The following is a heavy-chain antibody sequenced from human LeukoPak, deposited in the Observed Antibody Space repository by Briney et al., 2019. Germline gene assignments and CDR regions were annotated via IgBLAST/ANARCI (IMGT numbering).Heavy chain of an antibody. CDR1: GFTFSTYA. D-gene: IGHD3-22*01. J-gene: IGHJ3*02. Sequence: GSLRLSCAVSGFTFSTYAMSWVRQAPGKGLEWVAVISYDVSNKYYADSVKDPFTISRDNSKNTLYLQMNSLRAEDTAVYYCARTMIVVVITRAFDIWGQGTMVTVSS. CDR2: ISYDVSNK. V-gene: IGHV3-30-3*01. CDR3: ARTMIVVVITRAFDI.